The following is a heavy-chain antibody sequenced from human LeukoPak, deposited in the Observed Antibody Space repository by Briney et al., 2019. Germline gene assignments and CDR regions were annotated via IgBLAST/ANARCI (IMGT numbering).Heavy chain of an antibody. D-gene: IGHD6-6*01. Sequence: ASVKVSCKTSGYTFTSYDINWVRQATGQGLEWMGWMNPNSGNTGYAQKFQGRVTMTMNTSITTAYMDLSSLTSEDTAVYYCAIGKLASRRGSWFDPRGQGTLVTVSS. V-gene: IGHV1-8*02. CDR2: MNPNSGNT. J-gene: IGHJ5*02. CDR3: AIGKLASRRGSWFDP. CDR1: GYTFTSYD.